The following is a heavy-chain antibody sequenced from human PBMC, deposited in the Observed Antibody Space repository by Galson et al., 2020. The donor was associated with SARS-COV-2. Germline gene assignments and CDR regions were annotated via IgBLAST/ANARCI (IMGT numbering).Heavy chain of an antibody. Sequence: GESLKISCAASGFTFSSYGMHWVRQAPGKGLEWVAVIWYDGSNKYYADSVKGRFTISRDNSKNTLYLQMNSLRAEDTAVYYCAKDYSGYDSPPFDYWGQGTLVTVSS. CDR3: AKDYSGYDSPPFDY. J-gene: IGHJ4*02. CDR1: GFTFSSYG. V-gene: IGHV3-33*06. D-gene: IGHD5-12*01. CDR2: IWYDGSNK.